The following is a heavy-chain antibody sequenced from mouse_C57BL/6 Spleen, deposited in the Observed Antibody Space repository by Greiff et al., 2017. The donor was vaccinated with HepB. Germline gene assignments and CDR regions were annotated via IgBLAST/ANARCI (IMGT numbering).Heavy chain of an antibody. CDR1: GYTFTSYG. Sequence: QVQLQQSGAELARPGASVKLSCKASGYTFTSYGISWVKQRTGQGLEWIGEIYPRSGNTYYNEKFKGKATLTADKSSSTAYMELRSLRSEDSAVYFCARALITTVVAGAMDYWGQGTSVTVSS. V-gene: IGHV1-81*01. CDR3: ARALITTVVAGAMDY. D-gene: IGHD1-1*01. J-gene: IGHJ4*01. CDR2: IYPRSGNT.